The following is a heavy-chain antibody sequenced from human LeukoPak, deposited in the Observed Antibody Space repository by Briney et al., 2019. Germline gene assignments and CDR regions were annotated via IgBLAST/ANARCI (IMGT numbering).Heavy chain of an antibody. D-gene: IGHD2-2*01. Sequence: GGSLRLSCAASGFTFSRFWMSWVRQAPGKGLEWVANIKQDGSEKYYVDSVKGRFTIYRDNAKNSLHLQMNSLRAEDTAMYYCASALPAGDYWGQGTLVTVSS. CDR1: GFTFSRFW. CDR2: IKQDGSEK. CDR3: ASALPAGDY. V-gene: IGHV3-7*01. J-gene: IGHJ4*02.